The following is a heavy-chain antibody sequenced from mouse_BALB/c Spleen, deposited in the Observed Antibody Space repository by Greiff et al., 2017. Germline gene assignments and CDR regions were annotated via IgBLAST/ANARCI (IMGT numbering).Heavy chain of an antibody. CDR2: ISYSGST. CDR3: ARGYGNYLYAMDY. D-gene: IGHD2-10*02. J-gene: IGHJ4*01. CDR1: GDSITSGY. V-gene: IGHV3-8*02. Sequence: EVQRVESGPSLVKPSQTLSLTCSVTGDSITSGYWNWIRKFPGNKLEYMGYISYSGSTYYNPSLKSRISITRDTSKNQYYLQLNSVTTEDTATYYCARGYGNYLYAMDYWGQGTSVTVSS.